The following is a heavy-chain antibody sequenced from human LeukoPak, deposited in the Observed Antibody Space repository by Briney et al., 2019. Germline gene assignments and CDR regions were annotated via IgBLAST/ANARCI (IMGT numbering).Heavy chain of an antibody. CDR1: GFTFSNCA. Sequence: GGSLRLSCAASGFTFSNCAMHWVPQAPGKGLEWVAVVSYDGSDIYYADSVKGRFTISRDNSKNTLYLQMNSLRAEDTAVYHCARAGQDCSATSCSVFDYWGQGTLVTVSS. V-gene: IGHV3-30*04. J-gene: IGHJ4*02. D-gene: IGHD2-2*01. CDR2: VSYDGSDI. CDR3: ARAGQDCSATSCSVFDY.